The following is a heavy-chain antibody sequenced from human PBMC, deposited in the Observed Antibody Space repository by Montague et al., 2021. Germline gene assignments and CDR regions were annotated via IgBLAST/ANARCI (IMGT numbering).Heavy chain of an antibody. V-gene: IGHV4-59*01. D-gene: IGHD1-14*01. Sequence: SETLSLTCSVSGASISDYYWSWIRQPPGKELEWIGYIYYSRRTNYNPSLKSRVTISVDTSKNQFSLKLSSVTAADTAFYYCAVTNPYYYYGMDVWGQGTTVTAAS. CDR1: GASISDYY. CDR2: IYYSRRT. J-gene: IGHJ6*02. CDR3: AVTNPYYYYGMDV.